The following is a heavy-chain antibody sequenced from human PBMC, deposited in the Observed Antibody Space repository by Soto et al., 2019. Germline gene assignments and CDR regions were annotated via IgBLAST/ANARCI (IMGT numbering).Heavy chain of an antibody. CDR2: IDPSDSYT. J-gene: IGHJ6*02. V-gene: IGHV5-10-1*01. CDR3: ARHPIVVVPAATQHYYYYGMDV. CDR1: GYSFTSYW. D-gene: IGHD2-2*01. Sequence: XDSLTISGKGSGYSFTSYWISLVGQMPGKGLEWMGRIDPSDSYTNYSPSFQGHVTISADKSISTAYLQWSSLKASETAMYYCARHPIVVVPAATQHYYYYGMDVWGQGTTVTVSS.